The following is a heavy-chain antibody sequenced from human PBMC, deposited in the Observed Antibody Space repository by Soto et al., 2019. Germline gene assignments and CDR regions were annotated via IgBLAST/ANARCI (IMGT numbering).Heavy chain of an antibody. J-gene: IGHJ4*02. D-gene: IGHD3-10*01. V-gene: IGHV1-46*01. CDR2: INPSGYST. Sequence: GXSXKVSYKASGYTXTSYYMNLVRQAPGQGLEWIGVINPSGYSTTYAQKFQGRVTMTKDTSTSTLYMEMSSLRTEDTAVYYCARDWEFGFWGQGTLAPVSS. CDR3: ARDWEFGF. CDR1: GYTXTSYY.